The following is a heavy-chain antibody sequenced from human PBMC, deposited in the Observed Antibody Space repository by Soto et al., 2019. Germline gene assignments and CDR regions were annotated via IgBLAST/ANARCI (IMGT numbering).Heavy chain of an antibody. Sequence: VQLQESGPGLVKPSQTLSLTCTVSGGSIRSGGYFWSWVGQQPGKGLEWIGHIYYRGGTSYNPSLESRVAMSVDTSKNDFTLKVNSVTAADTAIYYCARFAKEENPKLESWYAFDFWGRGTLVTVSS. J-gene: IGHJ4*02. CDR2: IYYRGGT. V-gene: IGHV4-31*03. CDR3: ARFAKEENPKLESWYAFDF. CDR1: GGSIRSGGYF. D-gene: IGHD6-13*01.